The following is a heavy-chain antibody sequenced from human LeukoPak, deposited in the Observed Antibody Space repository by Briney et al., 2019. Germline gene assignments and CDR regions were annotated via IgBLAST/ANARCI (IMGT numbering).Heavy chain of an antibody. Sequence: SETLSLTCTVSGGSISGHYWSWIRQPPGKGLEWIGHIYYSGSTSYNPSLRSRVTMSVGTSKTQFSLNLSSVTAADTAVYYCARATQNYYMDVWGKGTTVTVSS. J-gene: IGHJ6*03. CDR2: IYYSGST. CDR1: GGSISGHY. V-gene: IGHV4-59*11. CDR3: ARATQNYYMDV.